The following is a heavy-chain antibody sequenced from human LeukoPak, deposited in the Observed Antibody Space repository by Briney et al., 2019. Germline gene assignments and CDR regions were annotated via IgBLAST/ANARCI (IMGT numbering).Heavy chain of an antibody. CDR2: IIPIFGTA. V-gene: IGHV1-69*13. J-gene: IGHJ4*02. Sequence: SVKVSCKASGYTFIGYYMHWVRQAPGQGLEWMGGIIPIFGTANYAQKFQGRVTITADESTSTAYMELSSLRSEDTAVYYCAREAIAAAGISDYWGQGTLVTVSS. D-gene: IGHD6-13*01. CDR1: GYTFIGYY. CDR3: AREAIAAAGISDY.